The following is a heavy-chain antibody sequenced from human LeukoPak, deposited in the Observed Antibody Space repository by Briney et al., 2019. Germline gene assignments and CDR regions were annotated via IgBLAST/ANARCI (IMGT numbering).Heavy chain of an antibody. J-gene: IGHJ3*02. Sequence: GGSLRLSCAASGFTVSSNYMSWVRQAPGKGLEWVSVIHSGGIYNDGTTNYGDSVKGRFTISRDNSKNTLYLQMNSLRAEDAAVYYCARRELLGYSYGLRTFNIWGQGTTVTVSS. CDR3: ARRELLGYSYGLRTFNI. V-gene: IGHV3-66*04. CDR2: IHSGGIYNDGTT. CDR1: GFTVSSNY. D-gene: IGHD5-18*01.